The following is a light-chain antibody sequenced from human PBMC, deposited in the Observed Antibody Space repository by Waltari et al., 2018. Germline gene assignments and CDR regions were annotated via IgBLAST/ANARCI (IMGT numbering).Light chain of an antibody. CDR2: GAS. CDR3: HQVGISPWT. Sequence: EVLLTQSPGSLSLSPGESAPLSCTAIQSFSSSYLAWYHHKAGQAPRLLIYGASFRATGIPDRFSGSGSGPDFTLNISRVEAEDFAVYYCHQVGISPWTFGQGTKVEIK. J-gene: IGKJ1*01. V-gene: IGKV3-20*01. CDR1: QSFSSSY.